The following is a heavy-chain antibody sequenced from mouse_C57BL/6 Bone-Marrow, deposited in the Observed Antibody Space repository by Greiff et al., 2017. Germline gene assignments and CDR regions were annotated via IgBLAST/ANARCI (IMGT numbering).Heavy chain of an antibody. CDR1: GYTFTDYY. CDR2: IFPGSGST. V-gene: IGHV1-75*01. D-gene: IGHD2-3*01. Sequence: QVQLQQSGPELVKPGASVKISCKASGYTFTDYYINWVKQRPGQGLEWIGWIFPGSGSTYYNEKFKGKATLTVAKSSSTAYMLLSSLTSEDSAVYCCARRSRWLLSWFAYWGQGTLVTVSA. J-gene: IGHJ3*01. CDR3: ARRSRWLLSWFAY.